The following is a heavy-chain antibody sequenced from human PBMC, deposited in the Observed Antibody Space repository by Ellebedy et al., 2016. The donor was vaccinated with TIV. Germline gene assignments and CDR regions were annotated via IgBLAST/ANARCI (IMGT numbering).Heavy chain of an antibody. D-gene: IGHD3-22*01. J-gene: IGHJ5*02. V-gene: IGHV4-39*07. CDR3: ARGLYYYDSSGYRSGFDP. Sequence: SETLSLXCNVSGGSISGTYTSYYWGWIRQPPGKGLEWIGSIYDSGRTHYNPSLKSRVTISVDTSKNQFSLKLSSVTAADTAVYYCARGLYYYDSSGYRSGFDPWGQGTLVTVSS. CDR1: GGSISGTYTSYY. CDR2: IYDSGRT.